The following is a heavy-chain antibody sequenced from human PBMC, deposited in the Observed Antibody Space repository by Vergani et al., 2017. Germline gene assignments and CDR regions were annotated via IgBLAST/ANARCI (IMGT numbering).Heavy chain of an antibody. V-gene: IGHV4-39*07. D-gene: IGHD2-21*01. CDR2: IYYSGST. CDR3: ARTWVSLCGGDCFPGWFDP. CDR1: GGSISSSNYY. Sequence: QLQLQESGPGLVKPSETLSLTCTVSGGSISSSNYYWGWIRQPPGKGLEWIGTIYYSGSTYYNPSLKSRVIISVDTSKNQFSLKLSSVTAADTAVYYCARTWVSLCGGDCFPGWFDPWGQGTLVTVSS. J-gene: IGHJ5*02.